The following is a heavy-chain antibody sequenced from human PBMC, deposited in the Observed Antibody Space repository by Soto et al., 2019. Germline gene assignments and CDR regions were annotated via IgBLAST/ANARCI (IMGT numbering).Heavy chain of an antibody. CDR1: GFTFSSYA. CDR3: AKEGELRFLEWLRKYYFDH. D-gene: IGHD3-3*01. Sequence: EVQLLESGGGLVQPGGSLRLSCAASGFTFSSYAMSWVRQAPGKGLEWVSAISGGGGSTYYADSVKGRFTISRDNSKNTLYLQMTSLRAEDTAVHYCAKEGELRFLEWLRKYYFDHWGQGTLVTVSS. V-gene: IGHV3-23*01. J-gene: IGHJ4*02. CDR2: ISGGGGST.